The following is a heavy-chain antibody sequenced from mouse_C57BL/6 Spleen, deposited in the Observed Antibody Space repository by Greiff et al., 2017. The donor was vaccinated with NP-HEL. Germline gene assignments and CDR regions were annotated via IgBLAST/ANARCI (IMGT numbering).Heavy chain of an antibody. CDR2: IYPGSGNT. CDR3: ARSPFFYGTGYFDV. V-gene: IGHV1-76*01. Sequence: VQLQQSGAELVRPGASVKLSCKASGYTFTDYYINWVKQRPGQGLEWIARIYPGSGNTYYNEKFKGKATLTAEKSSSTAYMQLSSLTSEDSAVYFCARSPFFYGTGYFDVWGTGTTVTVSS. J-gene: IGHJ1*03. CDR1: GYTFTDYY. D-gene: IGHD1-1*01.